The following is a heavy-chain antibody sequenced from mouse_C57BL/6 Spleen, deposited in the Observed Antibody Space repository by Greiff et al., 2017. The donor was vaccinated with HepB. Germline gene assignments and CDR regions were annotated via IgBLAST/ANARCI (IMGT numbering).Heavy chain of an antibody. CDR2: ISYDGSN. CDR3: ARDSYYYGSSYDAMDC. CDR1: GYSITSGYY. D-gene: IGHD1-1*01. V-gene: IGHV3-6*01. Sequence: VQLKESGPGLVKPSQSLSLTCSVTGYSITSGYYWNWIRQFPGNKLEWMGYISYDGSNNYNPSLKNRISITRDTSKNQLFLKLNSVTTEDTATYYCARDSYYYGSSYDAMDCWGQGTSVTVSS. J-gene: IGHJ4*01.